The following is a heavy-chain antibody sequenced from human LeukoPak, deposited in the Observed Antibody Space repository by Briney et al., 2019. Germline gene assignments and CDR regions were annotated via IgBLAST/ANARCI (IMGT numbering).Heavy chain of an antibody. CDR2: INPNSGGT. D-gene: IGHD1-26*01. J-gene: IGHJ5*02. Sequence: WASVKVSCKASGYTFTGYYMHWVRQAPGQGLEWMGWINPNSGGTNYAQKFQGRVTMTRDTSISTAYMELSRLRSDDTAVYYCARVGATLVNWFDPWGQGTLVTVSS. CDR3: ARVGATLVNWFDP. CDR1: GYTFTGYY. V-gene: IGHV1-2*02.